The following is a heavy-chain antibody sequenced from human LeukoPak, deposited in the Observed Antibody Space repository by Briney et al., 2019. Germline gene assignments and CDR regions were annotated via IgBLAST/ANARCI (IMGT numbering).Heavy chain of an antibody. D-gene: IGHD2-2*01. CDR1: GFTFSSYA. V-gene: IGHV3-23*01. CDR2: ISGSGGST. J-gene: IGHJ4*02. CDR3: AKDRAYCSSTSCPYYFDY. Sequence: PGGSLRLSCAASGFTFSSYAMSWVRQAPGKGLEWVSAISGSGGSTYYADSVKGRFTISRDNSKNTLCLQMNSLRAEDTAVYYCAKDRAYCSSTSCPYYFDYWGQGTLVTVSS.